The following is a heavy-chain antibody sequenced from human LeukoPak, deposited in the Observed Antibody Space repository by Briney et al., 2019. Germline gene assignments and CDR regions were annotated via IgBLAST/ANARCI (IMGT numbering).Heavy chain of an antibody. CDR2: INHSGST. CDR3: ARVSYDFWSGYPYNWFDP. Sequence: SETLSLTCAVYGGSFSGYYWSWIRQPPGKGLEWIGEINHSGSTNYNPSLKSRVTISVDTSKNQFSLKLSSVTAADTAVYYCARVSYDFWSGYPYNWFDPWGQGTLVTVSS. J-gene: IGHJ5*02. V-gene: IGHV4-34*01. CDR1: GGSFSGYY. D-gene: IGHD3-3*01.